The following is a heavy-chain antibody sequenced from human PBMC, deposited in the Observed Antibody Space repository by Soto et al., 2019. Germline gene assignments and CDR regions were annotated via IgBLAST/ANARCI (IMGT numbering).Heavy chain of an antibody. Sequence: TLFLTCTVSGGSLTKYYWSWIRQPAGKGLEWIGRVSTSGNVVSKASLRSRLTMSVDTSKNQFSLRLTSVTAADTAVYYCARDNNDFWSLYPLAFDYWGQGALVTVS. CDR1: GGSLTKYY. CDR2: VSTSGNV. V-gene: IGHV4-4*07. D-gene: IGHD3-3*01. J-gene: IGHJ4*02. CDR3: ARDNNDFWSLYPLAFDY.